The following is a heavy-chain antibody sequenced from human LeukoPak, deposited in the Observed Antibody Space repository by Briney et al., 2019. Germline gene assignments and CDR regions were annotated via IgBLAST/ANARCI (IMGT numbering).Heavy chain of an antibody. CDR2: INPNSGGT. V-gene: IGHV1-2*06. Sequence: ASVKVSCKASGYTFTGYYMHWVRQAPGQGLEWMGRINPNSGGTNYAQKFQGRVTMTRDTSISTAYMELSRLRSDDTAVYYCASVGYYDFWSGPDDYWGQGTLVTVSS. CDR3: ASVGYYDFWSGPDDY. J-gene: IGHJ4*02. CDR1: GYTFTGYY. D-gene: IGHD3-3*01.